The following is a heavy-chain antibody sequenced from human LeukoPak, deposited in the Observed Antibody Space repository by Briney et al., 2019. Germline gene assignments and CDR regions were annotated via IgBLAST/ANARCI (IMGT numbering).Heavy chain of an antibody. CDR1: GGSISSSSYY. D-gene: IGHD5-24*01. CDR3: ARGEGVEMATIPFDY. J-gene: IGHJ4*02. CDR2: IYYSGST. Sequence: TSETLSLTCTVSGGSISSSSYYWGWIRQPPGKGLEWIGYIYYSGSTNYNPSLKSRVTISVDTSKNQFSLKLSSVTAADTAVYYCARGEGVEMATIPFDYWGQGTLVTVSS. V-gene: IGHV4-61*05.